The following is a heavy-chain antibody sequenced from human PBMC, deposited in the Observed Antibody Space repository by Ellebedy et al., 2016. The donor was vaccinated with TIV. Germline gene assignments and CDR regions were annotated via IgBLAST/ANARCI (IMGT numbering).Heavy chain of an antibody. V-gene: IGHV4-38-2*02. D-gene: IGHD5-24*01. CDR3: ARGEMATIYFDY. J-gene: IGHJ4*02. CDR2: LDHSGYT. CDR1: GASINSHY. Sequence: SETLSLTXNVSGASINSHYWSWIRQPPGKGLEWIGSLDHSGYTYYNPSLKSRVTLSLDTSKNDLSLKLSSVTAADTAVYYCARGEMATIYFDYWGQGALVNVSS.